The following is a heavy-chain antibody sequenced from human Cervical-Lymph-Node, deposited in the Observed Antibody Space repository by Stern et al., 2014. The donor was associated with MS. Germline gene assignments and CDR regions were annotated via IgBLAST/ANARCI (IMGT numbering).Heavy chain of an antibody. Sequence: VQLEESGGGVVQPGTSLRLSCAASGFTFSSYGMHWVRQAPGKGLEWVALAWYDGSTAYYTNSVKGRCTISRDNSKNTLSLQMNSLTAEDTAVYYCARGHIPYAYNYLFDYWGQGTLVTVSS. V-gene: IGHV3-33*01. CDR2: AWYDGSTA. D-gene: IGHD5-24*01. CDR1: GFTFSSYG. CDR3: ARGHIPYAYNYLFDY. J-gene: IGHJ4*02.